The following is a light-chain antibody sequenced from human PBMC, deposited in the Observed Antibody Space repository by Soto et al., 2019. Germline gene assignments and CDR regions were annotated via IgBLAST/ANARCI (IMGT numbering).Light chain of an antibody. CDR1: QSVSSSY. Sequence: EIVLTQSPGTLSLSPGERATLSCRASQSVSSSYLAWYQQKPGQAPRLLIYGASSRATGIPARFSCSGSVADFTLTISSLEPDDFAVYYCQHYGSSPRLTFGGGTKVEIK. V-gene: IGKV3-20*01. CDR2: GAS. J-gene: IGKJ4*01. CDR3: QHYGSSPRLT.